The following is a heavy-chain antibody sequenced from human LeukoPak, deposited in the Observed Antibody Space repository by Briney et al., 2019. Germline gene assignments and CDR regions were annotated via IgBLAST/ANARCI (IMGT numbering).Heavy chain of an antibody. D-gene: IGHD5-24*01. CDR3: ARRGEMATVDY. Sequence: SETLSLTCAVYGGSFSGYYWSWIRQPPGKGLEWIGEINHSGSTNHNPSLKSRVTISVDTSKNQFSLKLSSVTAADTAVYYCARRGEMATVDYWGQGTLVTVSS. CDR2: INHSGST. V-gene: IGHV4-34*01. CDR1: GGSFSGYY. J-gene: IGHJ4*02.